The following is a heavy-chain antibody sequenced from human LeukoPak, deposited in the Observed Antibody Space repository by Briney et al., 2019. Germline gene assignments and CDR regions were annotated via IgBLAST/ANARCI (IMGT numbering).Heavy chain of an antibody. V-gene: IGHV1-18*01. D-gene: IGHD3-3*01. Sequence: ASVKVSRKASGYTFTSYGISWVRQAPGQGLEWMGWISAYNGNTKYAQKLQGRVTMTTDTSTSTAYVELRSLRSDDTAVYYCARDKHPIFGGMDVWGQGTTVTVSS. CDR1: GYTFTSYG. J-gene: IGHJ6*02. CDR2: ISAYNGNT. CDR3: ARDKHPIFGGMDV.